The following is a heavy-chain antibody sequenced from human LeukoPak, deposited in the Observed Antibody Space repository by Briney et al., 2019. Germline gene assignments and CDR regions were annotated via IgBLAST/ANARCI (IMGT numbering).Heavy chain of an antibody. CDR2: ISGSGRDT. D-gene: IGHD1-26*01. CDR1: GFTFYSYA. Sequence: GGSLRLSCATSGFTFYSYAMSWVRQAPGKGLEWVSAISGSGRDTYYADSVKGRFTISRDNSKNTLFLQMNNLRAEDTAVYYCASRQWDLLDYWGQGTLVTVSS. CDR3: ASRQWDLLDY. J-gene: IGHJ4*02. V-gene: IGHV3-23*01.